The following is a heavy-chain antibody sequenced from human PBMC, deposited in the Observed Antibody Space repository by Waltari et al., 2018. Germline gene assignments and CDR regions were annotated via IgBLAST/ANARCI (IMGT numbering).Heavy chain of an antibody. J-gene: IGHJ6*03. CDR1: GGSCSGYY. CDR2: INHSGST. V-gene: IGHV4-34*01. Sequence: QVQLQQWGAGLLKPWETLSRTGAVYGGSCSGYYWSWSRQPPGKGLEWIGEINHSGSTNYNPSLKSRVTISVDTSKNQFSLKLSSVTAADTAVYYCARGRGGSYPYYYYYYYMDVWGKGTTVTVSS. CDR3: ARGRGGSYPYYYYYYYMDV. D-gene: IGHD1-26*01.